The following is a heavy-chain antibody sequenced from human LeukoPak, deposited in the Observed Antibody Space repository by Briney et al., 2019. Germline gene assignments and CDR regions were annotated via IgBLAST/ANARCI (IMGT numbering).Heavy chain of an antibody. CDR3: ACRTAMVFDY. Sequence: KASETLSLTCTVSAGSISSSSYYCGWIRQPPGRGLEWIGSIYYSGSTYYNPSLKSRVTISVDTSKNQFSLTLSSVTAADTAVYYCACRTAMVFDYWGQGTLVTVSS. V-gene: IGHV4-39*01. CDR1: AGSISSSSYY. J-gene: IGHJ4*02. D-gene: IGHD5-18*01. CDR2: IYYSGST.